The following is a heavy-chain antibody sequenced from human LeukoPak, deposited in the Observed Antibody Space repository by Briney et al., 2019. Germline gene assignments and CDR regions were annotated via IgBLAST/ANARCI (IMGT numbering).Heavy chain of an antibody. CDR2: VNPNTGDT. J-gene: IGHJ4*02. V-gene: IGHV1-2*02. Sequence: ASVKVSCKASGYTFTGFYIRWVRQAPGQRLEWMGWVNPNTGDTNYAQKFQGRVTMTRDTSITTAYMELYSLRFDDTAVYYCARGPLNWGQGTLVTVSS. CDR1: GYTFTGFY. CDR3: ARGPLN.